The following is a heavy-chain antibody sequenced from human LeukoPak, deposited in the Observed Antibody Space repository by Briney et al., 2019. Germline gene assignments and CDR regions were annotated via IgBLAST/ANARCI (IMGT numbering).Heavy chain of an antibody. CDR2: IKSKTDGGTT. Sequence: GGSLRLSCVASGFTFSSRDWMTWVRQAPGKGLEWVGRIKSKTDGGTTDYAAPVKGRFTISKDDSKNTLYSQMNSLKIEDTAVYYCTTEAITIFGVAPPDYWGQGTLVTVSS. J-gene: IGHJ4*02. V-gene: IGHV3-15*01. CDR3: TTEAITIFGVAPPDY. CDR1: GFTFSSRDW. D-gene: IGHD3-3*01.